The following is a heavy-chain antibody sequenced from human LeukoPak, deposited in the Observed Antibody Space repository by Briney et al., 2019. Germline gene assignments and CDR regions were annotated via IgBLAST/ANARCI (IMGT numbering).Heavy chain of an antibody. CDR1: GYTFTSYY. V-gene: IGHV1-46*01. CDR3: ARAPTIFGVVKEYYFDY. J-gene: IGHJ4*02. CDR2: INPSGGST. D-gene: IGHD3-3*01. Sequence: ASVKVSCKASGYTFTSYYMHWVRQAPGQGLEWMGIINPSGGSTSYAQKFQGRVTMTRDTSTSTVYMELSSLRSEDTAVYYCARAPTIFGVVKEYYFDYWGQGTLVTVSS.